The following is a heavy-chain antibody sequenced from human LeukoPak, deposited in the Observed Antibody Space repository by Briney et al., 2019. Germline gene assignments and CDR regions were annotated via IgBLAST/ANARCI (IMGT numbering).Heavy chain of an antibody. J-gene: IGHJ4*02. Sequence: GGSLRLSCAASGFTLSSYAMTWVRQAPGKGLEWVSAITGSGGSTYYADSVKGRFTISRDNSKNTLYLLMNSLRAEDTAVYYCVKYCGSTSCHARLFDYWGQGTLVTVSS. CDR3: VKYCGSTSCHARLFDY. D-gene: IGHD2-2*01. V-gene: IGHV3-23*01. CDR2: ITGSGGST. CDR1: GFTLSSYA.